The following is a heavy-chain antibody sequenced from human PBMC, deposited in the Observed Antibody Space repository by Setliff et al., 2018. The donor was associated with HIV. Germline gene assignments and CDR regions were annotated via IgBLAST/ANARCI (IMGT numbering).Heavy chain of an antibody. CDR2: IHYSGSS. V-gene: IGHV4-59*08. CDR1: GASISSYY. J-gene: IGHJ4*02. CDR3: ALWGYSNAGGFDY. Sequence: PSETLSLTCTISGASISSYYWSWIRQPPGKGLEWIGDIHYSGSSKYSPSLKSRVTISIDMSKTQLSLNLNSVTAADTALYCCALWGYSNAGGFDYWGQGTLVTV. D-gene: IGHD5-12*01.